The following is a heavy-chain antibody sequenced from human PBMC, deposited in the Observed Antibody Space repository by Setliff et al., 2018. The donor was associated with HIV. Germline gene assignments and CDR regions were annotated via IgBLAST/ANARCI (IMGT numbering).Heavy chain of an antibody. Sequence: PSETLSLTCALYGGSFSDYYWSWIRQPPGMGLEWIGEVNRGRRTNYNSSLKSRVTISIDTSRNQFSLTVSSVTAADTAVYYCAWEIPYSYGGRGHPLWGQGTLVTVSS. J-gene: IGHJ4*02. CDR3: AWEIPYSYGGRGHPL. V-gene: IGHV4-34*01. D-gene: IGHD3-22*01. CDR1: GGSFSDYY. CDR2: VNRGRRT.